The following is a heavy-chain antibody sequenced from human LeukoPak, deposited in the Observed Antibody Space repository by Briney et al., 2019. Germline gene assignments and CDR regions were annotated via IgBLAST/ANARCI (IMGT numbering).Heavy chain of an antibody. V-gene: IGHV3-33*01. CDR1: GFTFSSYG. CDR3: ARQNYGSPDF. Sequence: PGGSLRLSCAASGFTFSSYGMHWVRQAPGKGLEWVAVIWYDGSNKYCADSVKGRFTISRDNAKNTLYLQMNSLRAEDTAIYYCARQNYGSPDFWGQGTLVTVSS. D-gene: IGHD6-13*01. J-gene: IGHJ4*02. CDR2: IWYDGSNK.